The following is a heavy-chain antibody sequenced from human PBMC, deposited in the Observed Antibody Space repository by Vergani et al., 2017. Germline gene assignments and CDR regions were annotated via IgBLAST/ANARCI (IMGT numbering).Heavy chain of an antibody. Sequence: EVQLVQSGAEVKKPGESLKISCQISWYSFTNYWIGCVRQMPGKGLEWMGIIHPADSATRYSPSFQDQVTISVDKSISTAYLQRSSLRASDSAMYYCARLYGRDSSGSKYFDYWGQGTLVTVSS. CDR2: IHPADSAT. J-gene: IGHJ4*02. V-gene: IGHV5-51*01. CDR1: WYSFTNYW. D-gene: IGHD3-22*01. CDR3: ARLYGRDSSGSKYFDY.